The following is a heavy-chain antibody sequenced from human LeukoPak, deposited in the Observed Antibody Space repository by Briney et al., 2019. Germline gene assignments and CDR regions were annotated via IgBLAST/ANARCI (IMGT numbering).Heavy chain of an antibody. Sequence: SETLSLTCTVSGGSISSYYWSWIRQPPGKGLEWIGYIYYSGSTNYNPSLKSRVTISVDTPKNQFSLKLSSVTAADTAVYYCARKISSWFPFDYWGQGTLVTVSP. D-gene: IGHD6-13*01. CDR2: IYYSGST. V-gene: IGHV4-59*12. J-gene: IGHJ4*02. CDR3: ARKISSWFPFDY. CDR1: GGSISSYY.